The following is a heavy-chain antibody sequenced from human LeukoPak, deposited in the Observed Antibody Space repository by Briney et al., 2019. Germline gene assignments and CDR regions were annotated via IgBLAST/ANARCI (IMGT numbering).Heavy chain of an antibody. D-gene: IGHD1-1*01. V-gene: IGHV3-7*01. CDR2: INHEGGGI. CDR3: ASYINWVAGDV. CDR1: GFTFSESW. J-gene: IGHJ6*02. Sequence: GGSLRLSCAASGFTFSESWMTWVRQVPGQGLEWVAHINHEGGGIQYVDSVKGRFTISRDNAEGSVYLQMNSLRAEDTAIYHCASYINWVAGDVWGQGTTVIVSS.